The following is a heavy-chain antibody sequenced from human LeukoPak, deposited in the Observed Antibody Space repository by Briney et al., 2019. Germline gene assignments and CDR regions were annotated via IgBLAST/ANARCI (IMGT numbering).Heavy chain of an antibody. J-gene: IGHJ4*02. CDR3: ASRPPTYSSGWYYFDY. Sequence: SETLSLTCTVSGGSISSSSYYWGWIRQPPGKGLEWLGSIYYSGSTYYNPSLKSRVTISVDTSKNQFSLKLSSVTAADTAVYYCASRPPTYSSGWYYFDYWGQGTLVTVSS. D-gene: IGHD6-19*01. CDR1: GGSISSSSYY. V-gene: IGHV4-39*01. CDR2: IYYSGST.